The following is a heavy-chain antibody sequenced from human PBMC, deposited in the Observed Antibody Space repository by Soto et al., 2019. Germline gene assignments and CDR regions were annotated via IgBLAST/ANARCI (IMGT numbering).Heavy chain of an antibody. J-gene: IGHJ4*02. Sequence: ASVKVSCKASGYTFTGYYIHWVRQAPGQGLEWMGWINPNNGDTSYAQKFQGRVTMTSDTSISTAYMALSRLRSDDTAVYYCATTRWDIVVITTAIWGQGTLVTVSS. CDR1: GYTFTGYY. D-gene: IGHD2-2*01. V-gene: IGHV1-2*02. CDR3: ATTRWDIVVITTAI. CDR2: INPNNGDT.